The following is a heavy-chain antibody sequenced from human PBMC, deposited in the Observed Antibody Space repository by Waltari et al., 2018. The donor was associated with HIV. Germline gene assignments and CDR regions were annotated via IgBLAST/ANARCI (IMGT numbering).Heavy chain of an antibody. CDR1: GYSITSGYY. Sequence: QVLLQESGPGLVTPPETLSLTCAVSGYSITSGYYWGWIRQPPGKGLEWIGSIYHSGKTFYRSSLMSRVIISVDTSKNHFSLKLSSVTAADTAVYYCARRVDSGTYYFDYWGQGTLVTVSS. V-gene: IGHV4-38-2*01. J-gene: IGHJ4*02. D-gene: IGHD1-26*01. CDR2: IYHSGKT. CDR3: ARRVDSGTYYFDY.